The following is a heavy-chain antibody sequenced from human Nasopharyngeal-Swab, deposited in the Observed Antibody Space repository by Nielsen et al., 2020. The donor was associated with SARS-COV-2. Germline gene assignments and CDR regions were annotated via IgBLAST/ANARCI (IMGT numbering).Heavy chain of an antibody. V-gene: IGHV1-2*06. Sequence: WARQAPGQGLEWMGRINPNSGGTNYAQKFQVKVTMTRDTSISTAYMELSRLRSDDAAVYYCARNDSSGYDYWGQGTLVTVSS. D-gene: IGHD3-22*01. CDR2: INPNSGGT. J-gene: IGHJ4*02. CDR3: ARNDSSGYDY.